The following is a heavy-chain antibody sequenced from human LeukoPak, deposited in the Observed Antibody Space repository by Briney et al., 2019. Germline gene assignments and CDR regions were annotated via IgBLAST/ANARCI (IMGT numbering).Heavy chain of an antibody. V-gene: IGHV3-30*04. Sequence: GGSLRLSCAASGFTFSSYAMHWVRQAPGKGLEWVAVISYDGSNKYYADSVKGRFTISRDNSKNTLYLQMNSLRAEDTAVYYCAKSDFWSAFATIDYWGQGTLVTVSS. CDR3: AKSDFWSAFATIDY. CDR1: GFTFSSYA. CDR2: ISYDGSNK. J-gene: IGHJ4*02. D-gene: IGHD3-3*01.